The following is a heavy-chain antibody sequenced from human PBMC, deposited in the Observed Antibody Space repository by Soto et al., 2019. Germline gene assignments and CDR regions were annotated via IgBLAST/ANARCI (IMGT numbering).Heavy chain of an antibody. V-gene: IGHV4-4*07. CDR3: ARATRYYYDSSGYYSPYYYYYGMDV. CDR1: GGSISSYY. CDR2: IYTSGST. J-gene: IGHJ6*02. D-gene: IGHD3-22*01. Sequence: PSETLSLTCTVSGGSISSYYWSWIRQPAGKGLEWIGRIYTSGSTNYNPSLKSRVTMSVDTSKNQFSLKLSSVTAADTAVYYCARATRYYYDSSGYYSPYYYYYGMDVWGQGT.